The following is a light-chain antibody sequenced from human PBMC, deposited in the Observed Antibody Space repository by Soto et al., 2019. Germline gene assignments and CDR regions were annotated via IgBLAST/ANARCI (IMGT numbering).Light chain of an antibody. CDR2: AAS. Sequence: AIKMTQSPSSLSASVGDRVTITCRAGLYIRNALGWYQQKPGKAPKLLIYAASSLQSGAPSRFSGSGSGTDVTHTISSLQPEDFATYNCLQEYTFPLTFGGGTKV. CDR3: LQEYTFPLT. CDR1: LYIRNA. V-gene: IGKV1-6*01. J-gene: IGKJ4*01.